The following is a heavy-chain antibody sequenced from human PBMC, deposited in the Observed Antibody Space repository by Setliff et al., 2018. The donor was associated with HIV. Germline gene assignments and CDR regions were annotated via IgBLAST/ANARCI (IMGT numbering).Heavy chain of an antibody. Sequence: PSETLSLTCAVYGGSFSGYDWSWIRQPPGKGLEWIGEINHSGSTNYNPSLKSRVTTSVDTPKNQFSLKLSSATAADTAVYYCARHSPSDYWGQGTLVTVSS. CDR2: INHSGST. CDR1: GGSFSGYD. V-gene: IGHV4-34*01. J-gene: IGHJ4*02. CDR3: ARHSPSDY.